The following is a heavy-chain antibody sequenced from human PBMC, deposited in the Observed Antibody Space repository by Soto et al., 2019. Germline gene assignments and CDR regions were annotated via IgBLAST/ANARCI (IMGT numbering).Heavy chain of an antibody. D-gene: IGHD2-15*01. CDR1: GYTFTSYG. Sequence: ASVKVSCKASGYTFTSYGISWVRQAPGQGLEWMGWISAYNGNTNYAQKLQGRVTMTTDTSTSTAYVELRSLRSDDTAVYYCARDVKVSWYSPINWFDPWSQGTLVTVSS. CDR2: ISAYNGNT. V-gene: IGHV1-18*01. J-gene: IGHJ5*02. CDR3: ARDVKVSWYSPINWFDP.